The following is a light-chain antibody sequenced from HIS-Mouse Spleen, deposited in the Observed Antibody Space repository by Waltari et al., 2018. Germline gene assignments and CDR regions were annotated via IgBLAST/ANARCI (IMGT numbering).Light chain of an antibody. V-gene: IGKV1-9*01. Sequence: DIQLTQSPSFLSASVGDRVTITCRASQGISSYLAWYQQKPGKAPKLLIYAASTLQSGGPSRFSGSGSGKEFTLTISSLQPEDFATYYCQQLNSYPPTFGQGTKVEIK. J-gene: IGKJ1*01. CDR2: AAS. CDR3: QQLNSYPPT. CDR1: QGISSY.